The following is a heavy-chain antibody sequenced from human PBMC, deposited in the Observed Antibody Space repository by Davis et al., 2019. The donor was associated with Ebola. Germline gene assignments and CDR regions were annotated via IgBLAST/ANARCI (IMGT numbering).Heavy chain of an antibody. D-gene: IGHD7-27*01. Sequence: PGGSLRLSCAASGFTFSNFWMSWVRQAPGKGLEWLANIKQDGSEKYYVDSVKGRFTISRDNSKNTLYLQMNSLRAEDTAVYYCAKDMGNYWGQGTLVTVSS. J-gene: IGHJ4*02. CDR3: AKDMGNY. CDR1: GFTFSNFW. CDR2: IKQDGSEK. V-gene: IGHV3-7*03.